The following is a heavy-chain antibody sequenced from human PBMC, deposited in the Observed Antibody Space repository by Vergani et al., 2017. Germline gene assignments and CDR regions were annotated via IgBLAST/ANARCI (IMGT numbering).Heavy chain of an antibody. CDR1: GFSLSNARMG. V-gene: IGHV2-26*01. CDR2: IFSNDEK. CDR3: ARGGAEGYSYGYPEYFDY. D-gene: IGHD5-18*01. Sequence: QVTLKESGPVLVKPTETLTLTCTVSGFSLSNARMGVSWIRQPPGKALEWLAHIFSNDEKSYSTSLKSRLTISKDTSKSQVVLTMTNMDPVDTATYYCARGGAEGYSYGYPEYFDYWGQGTLVTVSS. J-gene: IGHJ4*02.